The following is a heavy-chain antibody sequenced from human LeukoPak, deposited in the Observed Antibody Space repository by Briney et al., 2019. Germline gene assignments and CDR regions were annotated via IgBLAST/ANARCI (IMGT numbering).Heavy chain of an antibody. V-gene: IGHV1-69*05. J-gene: IGHJ4*02. CDR3: ARDYSVAAAVDY. Sequence: SVKVSCKASGGTFSSYAISWVRQAPGQGLEWMGGIIPIFGTANYAQKFQGRVTMTRDTSISTAYMELSRLRSDDTAVYYCARDYSVAAAVDYWGQGTLVTVSS. D-gene: IGHD5/OR15-5a*01. CDR2: IIPIFGTA. CDR1: GGTFSSYA.